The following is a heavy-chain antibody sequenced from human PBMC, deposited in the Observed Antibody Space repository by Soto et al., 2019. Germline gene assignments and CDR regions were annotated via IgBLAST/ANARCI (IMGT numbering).Heavy chain of an antibody. Sequence: QLQLQESGSGLVKPSQTLSLTCAVSGASTSSGGYSWSWLRQPPGKGLEWIGYISHSGSTYYNPSPKXRXTXXVDRSKNQFSLKLSSVTAADTAVYYCARGGLLPDYWGQGTLVTVSS. CDR1: GASTSSGGYS. V-gene: IGHV4-30-2*01. CDR2: ISHSGST. D-gene: IGHD6-19*01. J-gene: IGHJ4*02. CDR3: ARGGLLPDY.